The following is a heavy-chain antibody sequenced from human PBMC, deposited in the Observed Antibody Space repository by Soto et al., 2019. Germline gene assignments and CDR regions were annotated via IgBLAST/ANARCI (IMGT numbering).Heavy chain of an antibody. CDR1: GGSISSYY. J-gene: IGHJ1*01. CDR2: IYTSGST. V-gene: IGHV4-4*07. Sequence: KTSETLSLTCTVSGGSISSYYWSWIRQPAGKGLEWIGRIYTSGSTNYNPSLKRRVTMSVDTSKNQFSLKLSSVTAAGTAGDYCAREYDILAGNCYCGQGHLVTV. CDR3: AREYDILAGNCY. D-gene: IGHD3-9*01.